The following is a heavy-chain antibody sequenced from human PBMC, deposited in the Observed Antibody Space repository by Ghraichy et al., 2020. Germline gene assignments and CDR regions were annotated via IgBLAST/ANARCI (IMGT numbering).Heavy chain of an antibody. V-gene: IGHV3-33*01. D-gene: IGHD1-26*01. Sequence: SCAASGFTFSSYGMHWVRQAPGKGLEWVAVIWFDGSNECYADSVKGRFTISRDNSKNTLFLQMNSLRAEDTAVYYCARGRGVGATIDYWGQGTLVTVSS. CDR1: GFTFSSYG. CDR3: ARGRGVGATIDY. CDR2: IWFDGSNE. J-gene: IGHJ4*02.